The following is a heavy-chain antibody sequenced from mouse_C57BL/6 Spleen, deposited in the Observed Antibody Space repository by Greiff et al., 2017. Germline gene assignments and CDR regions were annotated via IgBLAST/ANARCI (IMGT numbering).Heavy chain of an antibody. J-gene: IGHJ2*01. CDR3: TGYGG. D-gene: IGHD1-1*01. Sequence: EVQVVESGGGLVQPGGSMKLSCVASGFTFSNYWMNWVRQSPEKGLEWVAQISLKSDNYATHYAVSVKGRFTISRDDSKRRVYLQMNNVRAEDTGIYYCTGYGGWGQGTTLTVSS. CDR2: ISLKSDNYAT. V-gene: IGHV6-3*01. CDR1: GFTFSNYW.